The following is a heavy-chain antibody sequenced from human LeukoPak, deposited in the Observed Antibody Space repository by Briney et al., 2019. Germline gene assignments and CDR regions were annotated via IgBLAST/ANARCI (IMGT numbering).Heavy chain of an antibody. V-gene: IGHV4-59*01. CDR1: GGSISGYY. D-gene: IGHD5-12*01. CDR2: IYYSGTT. J-gene: IGHJ6*03. CDR3: ARTTEGYAGGPGYSYYYYMDV. Sequence: SSETLSLTCTVSGGSISGYYWSWIRQSPGKGLEWIAYIYYSGTTNYNPSLKSRVTISVDTSKNQFSLRLRSVTAADTAVYYCARTTEGYAGGPGYSYYYYMDVWGKGTTVTISS.